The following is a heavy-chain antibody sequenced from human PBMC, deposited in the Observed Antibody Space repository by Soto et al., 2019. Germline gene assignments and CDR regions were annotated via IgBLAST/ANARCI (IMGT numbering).Heavy chain of an antibody. CDR2: IFYSDNT. CDR1: GGTISTYY. V-gene: IGHV4-59*01. CDR3: ARGGETYYDFWSGFSPIDY. J-gene: IGHJ4*02. D-gene: IGHD3-3*01. Sequence: SVTLCLPSTVAGGTISTYYWSWIRQSPGKGLEWIGYIFYSDNTNYNPSLRSRVTISVDTSKRQFSLKLTSVTAADTAVYYCARGGETYYDFWSGFSPIDYWGQGALVTVSS.